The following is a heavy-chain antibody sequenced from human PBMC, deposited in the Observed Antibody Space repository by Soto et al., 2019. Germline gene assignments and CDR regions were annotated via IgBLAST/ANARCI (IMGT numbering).Heavy chain of an antibody. D-gene: IGHD2-21*01. Sequence: GGSVRLSCAASGFTFSDYDMHWVRQVTGKGLEWVSTISTAGDTYYPGSVKGRFTISRENAKNSLFLQMNSLRADDTAVYYCARGRDSGLYYFDYWGQGTLVTVSS. V-gene: IGHV3-13*01. J-gene: IGHJ4*02. CDR3: ARGRDSGLYYFDY. CDR2: ISTAGDT. CDR1: GFTFSDYD.